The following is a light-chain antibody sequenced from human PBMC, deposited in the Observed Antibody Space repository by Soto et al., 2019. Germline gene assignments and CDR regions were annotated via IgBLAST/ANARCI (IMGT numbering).Light chain of an antibody. CDR1: SSDVGGYNY. V-gene: IGLV2-14*01. J-gene: IGLJ2*01. CDR3: SSYSGSDNFVV. CDR2: EVS. Sequence: QSALTQPASVSGSPGQSITISCTGTSSDVGGYNYVSWYQQHPGKAPKLMIYEVSNRPSGVSNRFSGSKSGNTASLTVSGLHAEDEADYYCSSYSGSDNFVVFGGGTQLTVL.